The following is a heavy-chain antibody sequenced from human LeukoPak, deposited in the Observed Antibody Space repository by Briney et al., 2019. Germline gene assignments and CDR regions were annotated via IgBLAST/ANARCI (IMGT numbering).Heavy chain of an antibody. CDR2: FDTEGGEA. V-gene: IGHV1-24*01. CDR1: GYTLTEVS. Sequence: ASVTVSCKVSGYTLTEVSMHWVRQAPGKGRERVGGFDTEGGEAIYSQEFHGKVTMTQYTSTDTAYMDLSILRSEDTAVYYCSTDADCTNGVCPLSYWGQGTLVTVSA. J-gene: IGHJ4*02. D-gene: IGHD2-8*01. CDR3: STDADCTNGVCPLSY.